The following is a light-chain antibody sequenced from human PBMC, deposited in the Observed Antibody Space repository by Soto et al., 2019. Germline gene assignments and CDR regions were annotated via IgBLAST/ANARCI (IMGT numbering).Light chain of an antibody. V-gene: IGKV3-11*01. Sequence: EIVLTQSPATLSLSPGERATLSCRASQSVSSFLAWYQQKPSQAPRLLIYDASTRATGIPARFRGSGSGTDFTLTISSLEPEDLAVYFCQERSSWPRLTFGGGTKVEIK. CDR1: QSVSSF. CDR3: QERSSWPRLT. CDR2: DAS. J-gene: IGKJ4*01.